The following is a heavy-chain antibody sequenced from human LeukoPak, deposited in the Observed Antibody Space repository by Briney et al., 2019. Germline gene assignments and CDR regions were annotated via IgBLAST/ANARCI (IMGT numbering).Heavy chain of an antibody. CDR1: RGSISSYY. D-gene: IGHD2-2*01. CDR2: IYHSGIT. CDR3: ARLVVVPAAHFDY. V-gene: IGHV4-59*01. Sequence: PSETLSLTCTVSRGSISSYYWSWIRQPPGKGLEWIGYIYHSGITNYSPSLKSRVTISVDTSKNQFSLNLSSVTAADTAVYYCARLVVVPAAHFDYWGQGTLVTVSS. J-gene: IGHJ4*02.